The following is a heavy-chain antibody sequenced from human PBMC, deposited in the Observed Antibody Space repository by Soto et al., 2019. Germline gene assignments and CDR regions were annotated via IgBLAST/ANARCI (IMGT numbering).Heavy chain of an antibody. CDR2: IYYSGST. D-gene: IGHD3-10*01. J-gene: IGHJ4*02. CDR3: ARLTMVRGGWGDY. CDR1: GGSISSGDYY. V-gene: IGHV4-30-4*01. Sequence: QVQLQESGPGLVKPSQTLSLTCTVSGGSISSGDYYWSWIRQPPGKGLEWIGYIYYSGSTYYNPSLKSRATISVDTSKNQFSLKLSSVTAADTAVYYCARLTMVRGGWGDYWGQGTLVTVSS.